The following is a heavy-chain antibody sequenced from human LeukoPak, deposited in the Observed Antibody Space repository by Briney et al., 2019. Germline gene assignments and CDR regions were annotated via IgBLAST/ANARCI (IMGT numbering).Heavy chain of an antibody. J-gene: IGHJ4*02. D-gene: IGHD3-22*01. Sequence: GGSLRLSCAASGFTFSSYAMSWVRQAPGKGLEWVSATSGSGDSTFYADSVKGRFTISRDNSKNTLYLQMNSLRAEDTAIYYCAKLRDFFDSSGQFDYWGQGTLVTVSS. V-gene: IGHV3-23*01. CDR2: TSGSGDST. CDR3: AKLRDFFDSSGQFDY. CDR1: GFTFSSYA.